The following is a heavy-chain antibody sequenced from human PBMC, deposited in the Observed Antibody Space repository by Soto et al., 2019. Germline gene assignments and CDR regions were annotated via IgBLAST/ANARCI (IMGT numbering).Heavy chain of an antibody. V-gene: IGHV4-34*01. Sequence: ETLSLTCAVYGGSFSGYYWSWXRQPPGKGLEWIGEINHSGSTNYNPSLKSRVTISVGTSKNQFSLKLSSVTAADTAVYYCARGGSRKRYCSSTSCYDGPWFDPWGQGTLVTVSS. CDR2: INHSGST. CDR3: ARGGSRKRYCSSTSCYDGPWFDP. D-gene: IGHD2-2*01. CDR1: GGSFSGYY. J-gene: IGHJ5*02.